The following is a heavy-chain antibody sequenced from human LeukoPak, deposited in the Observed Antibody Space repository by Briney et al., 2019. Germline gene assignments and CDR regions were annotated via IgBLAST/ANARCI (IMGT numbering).Heavy chain of an antibody. J-gene: IGHJ4*02. CDR1: GFTFSSYS. CDR3: AKDFMVAAAGKLDY. Sequence: GGSLRLSCAASGFTFSSYSMNWVRQAPGKGLEWVSSISSSSSYIYYADSVKGRFTISRDNSKNTLYLQMNSLRAEDTAVYYCAKDFMVAAAGKLDYWGQGTLVTVSS. D-gene: IGHD6-13*01. CDR2: ISSSSSYI. V-gene: IGHV3-21*04.